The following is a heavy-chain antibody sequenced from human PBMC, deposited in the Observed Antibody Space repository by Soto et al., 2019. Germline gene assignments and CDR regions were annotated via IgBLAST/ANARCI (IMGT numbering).Heavy chain of an antibody. CDR2: IYPGDSDT. CDR3: ARRASSSSYYYGMDV. Sequence: ESRKISCNGSGYSFTSYRIGWVRQMPGKGLEWMGIIYPGDSDTRYSPSFQGQVTISADKSISTAYLQWSSLKASDTAMYYCARRASSSSYYYGMDVWGQGTTVTVS. V-gene: IGHV5-51*01. CDR1: GYSFTSYR. J-gene: IGHJ6*02. D-gene: IGHD6-6*01.